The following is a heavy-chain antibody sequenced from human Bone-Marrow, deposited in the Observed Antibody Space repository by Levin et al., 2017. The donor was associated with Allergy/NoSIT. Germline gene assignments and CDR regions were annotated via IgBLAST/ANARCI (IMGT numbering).Heavy chain of an antibody. J-gene: IGHJ6*02. CDR1: GFTFSDYS. V-gene: IGHV3-11*01. D-gene: IGHD2-15*01. CDR3: VRTAGVVVRTPHYYAMDR. CDR2: MSRSGYTI. Sequence: GESLKISCAASGFTFSDYSMIWIRQAPGKGLEWVSYMSRSGYTIYYADSVKGRFTISSDNAKNSLYLQMNSLRAEDTAVYYCVRTAGVVVRTPHYYAMDRWGQGTTVTVSS.